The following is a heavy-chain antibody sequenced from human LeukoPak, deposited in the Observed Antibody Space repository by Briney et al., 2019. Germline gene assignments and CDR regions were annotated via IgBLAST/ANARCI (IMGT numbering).Heavy chain of an antibody. Sequence: GGSLRLSCAASGFTFSNYAMSWVRQSPGKGLEWVSTLSGSGVTTYYADSVKGRFTISRDNSKNTPYLQMNSQRAEDTAVYYCAKSKNLGISGAFDYWGQGTLVTVSS. J-gene: IGHJ4*02. CDR2: LSGSGVTT. CDR1: GFTFSNYA. D-gene: IGHD7-27*01. CDR3: AKSKNLGISGAFDY. V-gene: IGHV3-23*01.